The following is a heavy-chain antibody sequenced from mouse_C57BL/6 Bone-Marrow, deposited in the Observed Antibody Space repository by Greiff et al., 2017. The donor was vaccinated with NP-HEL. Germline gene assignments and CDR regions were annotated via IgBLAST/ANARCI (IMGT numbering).Heavy chain of an antibody. Sequence: LVEPGASVKISCKASGYTFTDYYMNWVKQSHGKSLEWIGDINPNNGGTSYNQKFKGKATLTVDKSSSTAYMELRSLTSEDSAVYYCARDGLYYFDYWGQGTTLTVSS. CDR2: INPNNGGT. CDR3: ARDGLYYFDY. D-gene: IGHD2-3*01. V-gene: IGHV1-26*01. CDR1: GYTFTDYY. J-gene: IGHJ2*01.